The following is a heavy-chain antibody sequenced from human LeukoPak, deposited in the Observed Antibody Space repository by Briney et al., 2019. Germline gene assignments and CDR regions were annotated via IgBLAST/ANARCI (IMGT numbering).Heavy chain of an antibody. CDR3: TRALTTLTYEGY. Sequence: PGGSLRLSCAASGFTFSSYTMHWIRQAPGKGLEWVSSISGSNSYIFYADSVKGRFTVSRDNAKDSLYLQMNSLRAEDTAVYYCTRALTTLTYEGYWGQGTLVTVSS. CDR2: ISGSNSYI. V-gene: IGHV3-21*01. J-gene: IGHJ4*02. D-gene: IGHD1-1*01. CDR1: GFTFSSYT.